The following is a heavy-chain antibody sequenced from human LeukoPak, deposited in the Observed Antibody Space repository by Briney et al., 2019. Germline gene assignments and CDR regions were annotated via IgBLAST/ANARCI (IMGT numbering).Heavy chain of an antibody. CDR3: ARRSNYVEFEFDY. CDR1: GGSISSYY. V-gene: IGHV4-59*08. D-gene: IGHD4-4*01. CDR2: IYYSGST. J-gene: IGHJ4*02. Sequence: SETLSLTCTVSGGSISSYYWSWIRQPPGKGLEWIGYIYYSGSTNYNPPLKSRVTISVDTSKNQFSLKLSSVTAADTAVYYCARRSNYVEFEFDYWGQGTLVTVSS.